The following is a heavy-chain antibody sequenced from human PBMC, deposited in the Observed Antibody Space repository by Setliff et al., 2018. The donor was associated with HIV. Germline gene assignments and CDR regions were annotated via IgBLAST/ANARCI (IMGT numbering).Heavy chain of an antibody. Sequence: RLSCAASGFTFRSYAMTWVRQAPGRGLEWVSVIYSGGTSTYYGDSVKGRYTISRDNSKNTLYLQMNSLRAEDTAVYYCAKGFYGSGTLAYFDLWGRGTLVTVSS. CDR2: IYSGGTST. D-gene: IGHD3-10*01. CDR3: AKGFYGSGTLAYFDL. J-gene: IGHJ2*01. V-gene: IGHV3-23*03. CDR1: GFTFRSYA.